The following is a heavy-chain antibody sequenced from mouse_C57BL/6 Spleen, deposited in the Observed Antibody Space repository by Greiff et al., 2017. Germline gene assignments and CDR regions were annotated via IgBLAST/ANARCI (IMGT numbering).Heavy chain of an antibody. D-gene: IGHD1-1*01. CDR2: IYPGSGST. J-gene: IGHJ4*01. CDR3: AYYYGSSFYYAMDY. Sequence: QVQLQQPGAELVKPGASVKMSCKASGYTFTSYWITWVKQRPGQGLEWIGDIYPGSGSTNYNEKFESKATLTVDTSSSTAYMQLSSLTSEDSAVYYCAYYYGSSFYYAMDYWGQGTSVTVSS. V-gene: IGHV1-55*01. CDR1: GYTFTSYW.